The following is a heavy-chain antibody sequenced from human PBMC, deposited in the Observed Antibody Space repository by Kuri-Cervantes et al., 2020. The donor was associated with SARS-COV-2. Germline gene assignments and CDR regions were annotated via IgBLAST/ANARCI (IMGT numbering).Heavy chain of an antibody. D-gene: IGHD3-10*01. CDR2: ISNDGSNK. Sequence: GESLKISCAASGFVFSSHGMHWVRQAPDKGLEWVAAISNDGSNKYYADSVKGRFTISRDNSKNTLYLQMNSLRAEDTAVYYCAKGPSESFGYWGQGTLVTVLL. V-gene: IGHV3-30*18. CDR1: GFVFSSHG. J-gene: IGHJ4*02. CDR3: AKGPSESFGY.